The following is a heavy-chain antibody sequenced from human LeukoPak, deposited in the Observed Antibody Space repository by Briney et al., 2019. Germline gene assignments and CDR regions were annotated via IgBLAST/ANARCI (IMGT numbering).Heavy chain of an antibody. CDR2: IRNDGSST. J-gene: IGHJ3*02. CDR1: GFTFSSYW. D-gene: IGHD1-1*01. V-gene: IGHV3-74*01. Sequence: GGSLRLSCAASGFTFSSYWMHWARQTPGKGLVWVSHIRNDGSSTRYADSVKGRFTISRDNAKNTLYLQMNSLRVEDTAVYFCARDPQRDSFDIWGQGTMVTVSS. CDR3: ARDPQRDSFDI.